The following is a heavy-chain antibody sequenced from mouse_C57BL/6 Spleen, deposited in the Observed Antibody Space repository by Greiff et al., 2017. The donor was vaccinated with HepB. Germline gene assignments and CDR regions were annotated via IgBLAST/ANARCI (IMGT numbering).Heavy chain of an antibody. D-gene: IGHD1-1*01. Sequence: QVQLQQPGAELVRPGTSVKLSCKASGYTFTSYWMHWVKQRPGQGLEWIGVIDPSDSYTNYNQKFKGKATLTVDTSSSTAYMQLSSLTSEDSAVYYCVRSYGSSYWYFDVWGTGTTVTVSS. V-gene: IGHV1-59*01. J-gene: IGHJ1*03. CDR1: GYTFTSYW. CDR3: VRSYGSSYWYFDV. CDR2: IDPSDSYT.